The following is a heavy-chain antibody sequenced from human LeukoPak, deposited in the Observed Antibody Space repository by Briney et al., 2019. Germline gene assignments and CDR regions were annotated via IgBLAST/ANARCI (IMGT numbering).Heavy chain of an antibody. CDR3: AGSSWSLYYYYMDV. J-gene: IGHJ6*03. D-gene: IGHD6-13*01. CDR2: IYYSGST. Sequence: PSETLSLTCTVSGGSISSSSYYWGWIRQPPGKGLEWIGSIYYSGSTYYNPSLKSRVTISVDTSKNQFSLKLSSVTAADTAVYYCAGSSWSLYYYYMDVWGKGTTVTVSS. V-gene: IGHV4-39*07. CDR1: GGSISSSSYY.